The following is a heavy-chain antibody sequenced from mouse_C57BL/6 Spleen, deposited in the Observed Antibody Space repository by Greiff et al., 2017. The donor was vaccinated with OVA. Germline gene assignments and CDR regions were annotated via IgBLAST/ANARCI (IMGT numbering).Heavy chain of an antibody. J-gene: IGHJ3*01. CDR2: IRLKSDNYAT. Sequence: DVKLQESGGGLVQPGGSMKLSCVASGFTFSNYWMNWVRQSPEKGLEWVAQIRLKSDNYATHYAESVKGRFTISRDDSKSSVYLQMNNLRAEDTGIYYCTRQLRVFAYWGQGTLVTVSA. CDR1: GFTFSNYW. V-gene: IGHV6-3*01. CDR3: TRQLRVFAY. D-gene: IGHD3-2*02.